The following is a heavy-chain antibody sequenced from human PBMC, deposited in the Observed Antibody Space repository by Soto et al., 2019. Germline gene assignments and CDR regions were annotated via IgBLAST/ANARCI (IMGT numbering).Heavy chain of an antibody. J-gene: IGHJ4*02. CDR1: EFNFSSYG. V-gene: IGHV3-33*01. CDR2: IWYDGSNK. D-gene: IGHD2-2*01. CDR3: ARDQIPREGARYSSTSCYPCY. Sequence: TGGSMRLSCAASEFNFSSYGMHWVRPEHDKGLEWVAVIWYDGSNKYYADSVKGRFTISRDNSKNTLYLQMNSLRAEDTAVYYCARDQIPREGARYSSTSCYPCYWGQGTLVTVSS.